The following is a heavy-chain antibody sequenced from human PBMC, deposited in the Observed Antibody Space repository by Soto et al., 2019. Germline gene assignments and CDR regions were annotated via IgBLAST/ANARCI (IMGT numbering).Heavy chain of an antibody. CDR3: ARDRARSYYYDSSGLAGLDY. J-gene: IGHJ4*02. CDR1: GFTFSSYW. Sequence: GGSLRLSCAASGFTFSSYWMSWVRQAPGKGLEWVANIKQDGSEKYYVDSVKGRFTISRDNAKNSLYLQMNSLRAEDTAVYYCARDRARSYYYDSSGLAGLDYWGQGTLVTRLL. CDR2: IKQDGSEK. V-gene: IGHV3-7*03. D-gene: IGHD3-22*01.